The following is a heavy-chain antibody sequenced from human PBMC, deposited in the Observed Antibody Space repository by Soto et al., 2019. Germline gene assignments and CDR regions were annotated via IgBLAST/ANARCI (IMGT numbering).Heavy chain of an antibody. J-gene: IGHJ4*02. CDR1: DVSTSNFF. D-gene: IGHD6-19*01. V-gene: IGHV4-59*08. Sequence: PSETLSLTCTVSDVSTSNFFWKWFRQPPGKGLEWIGNIHSSGTTNYNPSLESRVTISLDTSNSQCSLKMNSVTAADTAVYYCARGSGWLTDVCGQGIQVTVSS. CDR2: IHSSGTT. CDR3: ARGSGWLTDV.